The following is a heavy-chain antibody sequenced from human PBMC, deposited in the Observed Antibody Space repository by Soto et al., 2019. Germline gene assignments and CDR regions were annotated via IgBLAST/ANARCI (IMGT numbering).Heavy chain of an antibody. Sequence: QVQLVESGGGVVQPGRSLGLSCAASGFTFTNYAMHWVRQAPGKGLEWVAVMSSYDGSNKYYADSVRGRFTISRDNSKNALYLQMNSLSAEDTAVYYCARYGTSSWDYWGQGTLVTVSS. J-gene: IGHJ4*02. CDR3: ARYGTSSWDY. V-gene: IGHV3-30-3*01. D-gene: IGHD6-13*01. CDR1: GFTFTNYA. CDR2: MSSYDGSNK.